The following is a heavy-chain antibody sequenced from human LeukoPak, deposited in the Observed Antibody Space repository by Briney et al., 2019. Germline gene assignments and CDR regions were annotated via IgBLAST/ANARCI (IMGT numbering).Heavy chain of an antibody. J-gene: IGHJ4*01. CDR1: GFTLSNYD. Sequence: GGSLRLPCAASGFTLSNYDVNWVRQAPGKGLEWVSGISGGTTYYGDSVKGRFTISRDTSKNTLYLQMNSLRVEDTAVYYCAKVNCNCGPGDYWGHGTLVTVSS. D-gene: IGHD2-21*01. CDR2: ISGGTT. CDR3: AKVNCNCGPGDY. V-gene: IGHV3-23*01.